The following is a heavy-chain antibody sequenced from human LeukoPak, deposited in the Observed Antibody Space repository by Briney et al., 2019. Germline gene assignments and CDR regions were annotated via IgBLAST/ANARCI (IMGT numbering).Heavy chain of an antibody. V-gene: IGHV4-59*04. CDR1: GGSISDFY. CDR2: TYYSGST. CDR3: ASGKKYYYDSSGYYFYYYFDY. Sequence: PSETLSLTCTVSGGSISDFYWNWIRQPPGNGLEWIGYTYYSGSTYYNASLKSRGTISVDTSKNQFSLKLNSVTAADTAVYYCASGKKYYYDSSGYYFYYYFDYGARGTRVTVS. D-gene: IGHD3-22*01. J-gene: IGHJ4*02.